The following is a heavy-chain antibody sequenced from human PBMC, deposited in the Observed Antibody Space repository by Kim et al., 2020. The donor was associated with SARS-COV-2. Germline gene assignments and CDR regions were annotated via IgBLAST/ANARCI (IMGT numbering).Heavy chain of an antibody. V-gene: IGHV3-23*01. J-gene: IGHJ5*02. D-gene: IGHD3-9*01. CDR3: ARMSMTGVNGRGVFGP. Sequence: DHMEGQITISRDNSRNTLYLQMTSLRAEDTATYYCARMSMTGVNGRGVFGPWGQGTLVTVSS.